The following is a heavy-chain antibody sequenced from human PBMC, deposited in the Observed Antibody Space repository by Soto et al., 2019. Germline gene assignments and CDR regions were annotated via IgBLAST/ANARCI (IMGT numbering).Heavy chain of an antibody. CDR1: GFTFSSYG. J-gene: IGHJ4*02. D-gene: IGHD6-13*01. CDR2: ISYDGSDK. CDR3: AKDYSATTYYFDS. V-gene: IGHV3-30*18. Sequence: GGSLRLSCAASGFTFSSYGMHWVRQAPGKGLEWVAVISYDGSDKYYADSVKGRFAISRDSSKNTLYLRVNLLKTEDTAVYYCAKDYSATTYYFDSWGQGTLVTVSS.